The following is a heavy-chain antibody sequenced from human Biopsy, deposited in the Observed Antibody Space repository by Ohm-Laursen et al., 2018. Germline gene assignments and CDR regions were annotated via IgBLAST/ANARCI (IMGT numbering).Heavy chain of an antibody. CDR1: GDSINSCY. CDR2: ISNSGNT. J-gene: IGHJ4*02. CDR3: ARRGSGDRSFDY. Sequence: TLSLTCAVSGDSINSCYWRWIRQPPGKGLEWIGFISNSGNTNYNPSLKSRVTISVDTSKNQIYLKLGSVTVADTAVFYCARRGSGDRSFDYWGQGSLVTVSS. D-gene: IGHD2-21*02. V-gene: IGHV4-59*08.